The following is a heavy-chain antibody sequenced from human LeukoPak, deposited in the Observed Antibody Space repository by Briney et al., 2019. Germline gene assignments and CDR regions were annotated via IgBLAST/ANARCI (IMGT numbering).Heavy chain of an antibody. CDR1: GFTFSSYA. D-gene: IGHD2-2*01. J-gene: IGHJ4*02. V-gene: IGHV3-30-3*01. CDR3: AREPYCSSTSCYLGGIDY. Sequence: PGGSLRLSCAASGFTFSSYAMHWVRQAPGKGLEWVAVISYDGSNKYYADSVKGRFTISRDNSKNTLYLQMNSLRAEDTAVYYCAREPYCSSTSCYLGGIDYWGQGTLVTVSS. CDR2: ISYDGSNK.